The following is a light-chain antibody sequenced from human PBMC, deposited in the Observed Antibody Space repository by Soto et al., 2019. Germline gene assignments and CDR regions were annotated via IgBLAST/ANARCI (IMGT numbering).Light chain of an antibody. V-gene: IGLV2-8*01. CDR3: SSFASSNTWV. CDR2: EVT. J-gene: IGLJ3*02. Sequence: QSALTQPPSASGSPGQSVTISCTGTSSDVGAYNYVSWYQQHAGKAPKLVIYEVTKRPSGVPDRFSGSKSANTASLTVSGLQDEDEAAYYCSSFASSNTWVFGGGTKLTVL. CDR1: SSDVGAYNY.